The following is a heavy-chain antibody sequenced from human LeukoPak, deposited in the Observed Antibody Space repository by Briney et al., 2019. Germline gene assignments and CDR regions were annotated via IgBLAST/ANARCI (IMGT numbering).Heavy chain of an antibody. J-gene: IGHJ4*02. D-gene: IGHD3-10*01. Sequence: PSETLSLTCNVSNGSISSSGYYWGWVRQSPEKGLEWIGGIYYSGSTYYNPSLKSRVTISIDTSKSHFSLKLSSVTAADMAVYYCARQDFGSGILPGYWGQGTLVTVSS. CDR3: ARQDFGSGILPGY. V-gene: IGHV4-39*01. CDR2: IYYSGST. CDR1: NGSISSSGYY.